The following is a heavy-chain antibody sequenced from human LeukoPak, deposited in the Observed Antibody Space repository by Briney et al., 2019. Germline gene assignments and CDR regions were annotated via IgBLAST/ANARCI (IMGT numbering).Heavy chain of an antibody. J-gene: IGHJ4*02. CDR3: ARDHHGDNPSH. D-gene: IGHD4-17*01. CDR1: RFTFSDYY. V-gene: IGHV3-11*06. CDR2: ISSSSSYT. Sequence: GGSLRLSCAASRFTFSDYYMSWIRQAPGEGLEWVSYISSSSSYTNYADSVKGRFTISRDNAKNSLCLHMNSLRAEDTAVYYCARDHHGDNPSHWGQGTLVTVSS.